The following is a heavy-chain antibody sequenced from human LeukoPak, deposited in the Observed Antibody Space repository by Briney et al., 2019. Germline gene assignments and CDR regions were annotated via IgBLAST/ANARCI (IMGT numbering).Heavy chain of an antibody. CDR1: GYSFTSNY. J-gene: IGHJ4*02. Sequence: ASVKVSCKASGYSFTSNYIHWVRQAPGQGLEWTGMIYPRDGSTSYAQKFQGRVSVTRDTSTSTVHMELSGLRSEDTAVYYCARDQEAFDYWGQGTLVTVSS. CDR3: ARDQEAFDY. CDR2: IYPRDGST. V-gene: IGHV1-46*01.